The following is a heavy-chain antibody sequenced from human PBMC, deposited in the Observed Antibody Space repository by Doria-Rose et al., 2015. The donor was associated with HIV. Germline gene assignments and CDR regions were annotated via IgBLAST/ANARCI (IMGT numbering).Heavy chain of an antibody. Sequence: VQLVQSGGGLVRPGGSLRLSCATSGFTFSSHRINWVRQAPGKGLECVSSISSTSAYINYADSVRGGFTISRDTARNSLYLQMDSLRAEDTAIYYCATGVTLDYWGQGTRVAVSS. CDR1: GFTFSSHR. CDR3: ATGVTLDY. CDR2: ISSTSAYI. D-gene: IGHD3-10*01. V-gene: IGHV3-21*01. J-gene: IGHJ4*02.